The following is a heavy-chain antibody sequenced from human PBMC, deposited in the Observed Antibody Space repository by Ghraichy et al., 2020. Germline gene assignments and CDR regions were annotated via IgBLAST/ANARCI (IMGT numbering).Heavy chain of an antibody. J-gene: IGHJ4*02. CDR3: ARGRYSSSWNDY. V-gene: IGHV4-34*01. CDR2: INHSGST. D-gene: IGHD6-6*01. Sequence: SETLSLTCAVYGGSFSGYYWSWIRQPPGKGLEWIGEINHSGSTNYNPSLKSLVTISVDTSKNQFSLKLSSVTAADTAVYYCARGRYSSSWNDYWGQGTLVTVSS. CDR1: GGSFSGYY.